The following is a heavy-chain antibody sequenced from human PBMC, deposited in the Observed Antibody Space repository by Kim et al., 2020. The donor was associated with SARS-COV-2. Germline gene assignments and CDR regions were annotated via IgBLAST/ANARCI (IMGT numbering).Heavy chain of an antibody. J-gene: IGHJ6*02. Sequence: GGSLRLSCAASGFTFSSYAMSWVRQAPGKGLEWVSAISGSGGSTYYADSVKGRFTISRDNSKNTLYLQMNSLRAEDTAVYYCAKDRTPRSLPPYYYYGMDVWGQGTTVTVSS. CDR2: ISGSGGST. D-gene: IGHD3-10*01. V-gene: IGHV3-23*01. CDR1: GFTFSSYA. CDR3: AKDRTPRSLPPYYYYGMDV.